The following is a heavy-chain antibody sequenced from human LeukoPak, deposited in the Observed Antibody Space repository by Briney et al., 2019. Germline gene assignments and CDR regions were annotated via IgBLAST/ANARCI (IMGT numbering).Heavy chain of an antibody. V-gene: IGHV3-21*01. Sequence: GGSLRLSCAASGFTFSSYSMNWVRQAPGKGLEWVSSISSSNSYIYYADSVKGRFTISRDNAKNSLYLQMNSLRAEDTAVYYCARDKTVAGTLLPWGQGTLVTVSS. CDR2: ISSSNSYI. J-gene: IGHJ5*02. CDR3: ARDKTVAGTLLP. D-gene: IGHD6-19*01. CDR1: GFTFSSYS.